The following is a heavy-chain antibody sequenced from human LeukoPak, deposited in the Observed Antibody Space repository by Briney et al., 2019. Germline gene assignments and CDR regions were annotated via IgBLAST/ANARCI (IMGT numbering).Heavy chain of an antibody. J-gene: IGHJ4*02. D-gene: IGHD5-18*01. CDR3: ARHPEYSYDYYSVY. CDR2: IGKSSSPI. CDR1: GFTFSSYE. V-gene: IGHV3-48*03. Sequence: GGSLRLSCAASGFTFSSYEMNWVRQAPGKGLEWVAYIGKSSSPIYSADSVKGRFTISRDNAKDPLYLEMNTLRAEDTVVYDGARHPEYSYDYYSVYRGQGSPVTVS.